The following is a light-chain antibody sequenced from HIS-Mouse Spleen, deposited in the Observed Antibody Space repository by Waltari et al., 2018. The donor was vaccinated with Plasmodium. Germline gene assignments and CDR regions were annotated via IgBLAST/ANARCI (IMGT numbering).Light chain of an antibody. V-gene: IGLV2-8*01. J-gene: IGLJ2*01. CDR2: EVS. CDR3: SSYAGSNNLV. CDR1: SSDVGGYNY. Sequence: QSALTQPPSASGSPGQSVTISCTGTSSDVGGYNYVSWYQQHPGKAPELMIYEVSKLPAGVPDRFSGSKSGNTASLTVSGLQAEDEAEYYCSSYAGSNNLVFGGGTKLTVL.